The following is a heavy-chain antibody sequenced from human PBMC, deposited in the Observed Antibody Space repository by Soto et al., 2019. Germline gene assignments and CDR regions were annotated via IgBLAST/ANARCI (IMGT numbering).Heavy chain of an antibody. CDR1: GFTFNSYA. CDR3: VKEGYMRSDWYGQFDY. CDR2: ISSYGADT. Sequence: GGSLRLSCSAPGFTFNSYAMHWVRQAPGKGLEFVSAISSYGADTYYADSVKGRFAISRDNSKNTLYLQMSSLRAEDTALYYCVKEGYMRSDWYGQFDYWGQGALVTVSS. J-gene: IGHJ4*02. D-gene: IGHD6-19*01. V-gene: IGHV3-64D*06.